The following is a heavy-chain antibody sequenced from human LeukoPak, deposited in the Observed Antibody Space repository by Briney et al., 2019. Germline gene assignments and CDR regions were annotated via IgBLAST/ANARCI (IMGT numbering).Heavy chain of an antibody. Sequence: SETLSLTCAVYGGSFSGYYWSWIRQPPGKGLEWIGEINHSGSTNYNPSLKSRVTISVDTSKNQFSLKLSSVTAADTAVYYCASTATLYYYGSGSYYPDYWGQGTLVTVSS. D-gene: IGHD3-10*01. CDR2: INHSGST. J-gene: IGHJ4*02. V-gene: IGHV4-34*01. CDR3: ASTATLYYYGSGSYYPDY. CDR1: GGSFSGYY.